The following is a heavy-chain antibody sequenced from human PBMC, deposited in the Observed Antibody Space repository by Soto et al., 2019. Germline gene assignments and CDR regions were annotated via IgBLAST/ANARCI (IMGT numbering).Heavy chain of an antibody. J-gene: IGHJ4*02. CDR2: ISSSSSYI. CDR3: AIAVAGGY. V-gene: IGHV3-21*01. Sequence: EVQLVESGGGLVKPGGSLRLSCAASGFTFSSYSMNWVRQAPGKGLEWVSSISSSSSYIYYAGSVKGRFTIPRDNAKNSLYLQMNSLRAEGTAVYYCAIAVAGGYWGQGTLVTVSS. CDR1: GFTFSSYS. D-gene: IGHD6-19*01.